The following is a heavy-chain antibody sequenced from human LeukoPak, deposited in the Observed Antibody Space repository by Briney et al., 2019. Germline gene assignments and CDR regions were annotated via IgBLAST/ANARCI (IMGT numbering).Heavy chain of an antibody. CDR2: ISAYNGNT. CDR1: GGTFSTDA. J-gene: IGHJ4*02. Sequence: ASVKVSCKASGGTFSTDALAWVRQVPGQGPEWMGWISAYNGNTNYAQKLQGRVTMTTDTSTSTAYMELRSLRSDDTAVYYCARGELSDYFDYWGQGTLVTVSS. D-gene: IGHD3-16*02. CDR3: ARGELSDYFDY. V-gene: IGHV1-18*01.